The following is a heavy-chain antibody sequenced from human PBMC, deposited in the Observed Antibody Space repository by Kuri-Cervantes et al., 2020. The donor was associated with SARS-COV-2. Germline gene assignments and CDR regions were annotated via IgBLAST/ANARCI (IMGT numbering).Heavy chain of an antibody. D-gene: IGHD4-11*01. J-gene: IGHJ4*02. CDR2: IKQDGSEK. Sequence: LSLTCAASGFTFSSYWMSWVRQAPGKGLEWVANIKQDGSEKYYVDSVKGRFTISRDNAKNSLYLQMNSLRAEDTAVYYCARVQDYYSNSQLDYWGQGTLVTVSS. V-gene: IGHV3-7*05. CDR3: ARVQDYYSNSQLDY. CDR1: GFTFSSYW.